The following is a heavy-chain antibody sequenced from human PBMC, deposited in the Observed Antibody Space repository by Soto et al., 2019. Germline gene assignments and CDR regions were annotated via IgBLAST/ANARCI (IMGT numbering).Heavy chain of an antibody. CDR2: IYPGDSDT. CDR1: GYSFTSYW. V-gene: IGHV5-51*01. D-gene: IGHD6-13*01. J-gene: IGHJ6*02. Sequence: LGQSLKISCKGSGYSFTSYWIGWVRQMPGKGLESMGIIYPGDSDTSYSPSFQGQVTISADKSISTAYLQWSSLKASDTAMYYCARTAAAGKYYYGMDVWGQGTTVTVSS. CDR3: ARTAAAGKYYYGMDV.